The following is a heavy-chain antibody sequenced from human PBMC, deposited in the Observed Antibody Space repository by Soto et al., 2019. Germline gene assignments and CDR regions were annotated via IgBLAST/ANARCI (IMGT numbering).Heavy chain of an antibody. J-gene: IGHJ2*01. CDR2: ISSSGGTT. Sequence: EVQLLESGGGLVQPGGSLRLSCAASGFTFSSHAMTWVRQAPGKGLEWVSGISSSGGTTYYADSVKGRFTISRDDSKNTLYLQMNSLRGEDTAVYHCAQRRWYNGNNYGHWYFDLCGRGTLVTVSS. CDR1: GFTFSSHA. D-gene: IGHD1-26*01. V-gene: IGHV3-23*01. CDR3: AQRRWYNGNNYGHWYFDL.